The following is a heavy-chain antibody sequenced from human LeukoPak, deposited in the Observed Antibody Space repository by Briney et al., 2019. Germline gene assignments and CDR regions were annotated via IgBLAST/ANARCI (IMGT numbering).Heavy chain of an antibody. Sequence: GGSLRPSCAASGFTFSSYEMNWVRQAPGKGLEWVSYISSSGSTIYYADSVKGRFTISRDNSKNTLYLQMNSLRAEDTAVYYCARDTMVRGVKDWGQGTLVTVSS. V-gene: IGHV3-48*03. D-gene: IGHD3-10*01. CDR3: ARDTMVRGVKD. CDR1: GFTFSSYE. CDR2: ISSSGSTI. J-gene: IGHJ4*02.